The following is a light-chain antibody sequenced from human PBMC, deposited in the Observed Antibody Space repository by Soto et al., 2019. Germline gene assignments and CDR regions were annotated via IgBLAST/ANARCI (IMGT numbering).Light chain of an antibody. J-gene: IGKJ5*01. V-gene: IGKV3-11*01. Sequence: EIVLTQSPVTLSLSPGERATLSCRASQSVSRYLACYQQKPDQAPRLLIYDAFNRATGIPARLSGSGSGTDFTLTISSLEPEDFVVYYCQQRGNWPITFGQGTRLEIK. CDR2: DAF. CDR1: QSVSRY. CDR3: QQRGNWPIT.